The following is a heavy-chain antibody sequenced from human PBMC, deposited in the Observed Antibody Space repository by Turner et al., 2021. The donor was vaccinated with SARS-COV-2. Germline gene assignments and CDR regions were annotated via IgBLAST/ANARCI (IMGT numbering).Heavy chain of an antibody. Sequence: QLQLQESGPGLVKPSETLSLTCTVSGGSISSNNYYWGWIRQPPGKGLEWIGNIYYSGSTYYNPSLKSRVTISVDTSKNQFSLKLSSVTAADTAVYYCARAYYDILTGYYTPYYFDYWGQGTLVTVSS. J-gene: IGHJ4*02. D-gene: IGHD3-9*01. CDR2: IYYSGST. V-gene: IGHV4-39*01. CDR3: ARAYYDILTGYYTPYYFDY. CDR1: GGSISSNNYY.